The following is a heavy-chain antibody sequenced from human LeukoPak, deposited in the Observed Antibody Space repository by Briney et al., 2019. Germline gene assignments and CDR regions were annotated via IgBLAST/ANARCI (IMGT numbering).Heavy chain of an antibody. CDR1: GFTFSSYA. CDR2: ISGSGVTT. Sequence: GGSLRLSCVASGFTFSSYAMSWVRQASGKGLEWVSAISGSGVTTHYAGSVKGRFSISGDNSKNTLYLQMNSLRAEDTALYYCAKKVVVGATSPYSDFQDWGQGTLVTVSS. J-gene: IGHJ1*01. CDR3: AKKVVVGATSPYSDFQD. D-gene: IGHD1-26*01. V-gene: IGHV3-23*01.